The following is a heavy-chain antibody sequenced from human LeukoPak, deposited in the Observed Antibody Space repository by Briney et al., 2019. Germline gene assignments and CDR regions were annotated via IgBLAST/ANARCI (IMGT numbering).Heavy chain of an antibody. V-gene: IGHV4-59*12. D-gene: IGHD6-19*01. CDR1: GGSISRYY. J-gene: IGHJ4*02. CDR2: IYYSGST. CDR3: ARDASYSSGWFDY. Sequence: SETLSLTCTVSGGSISRYYWSWIRQPPGKGLEWIGYIYYSGSTSYNPSLKSRVTISVDTSKNQFSLKLNSVTAADTAVYYCARDASYSSGWFDYWGLGTLVTVSS.